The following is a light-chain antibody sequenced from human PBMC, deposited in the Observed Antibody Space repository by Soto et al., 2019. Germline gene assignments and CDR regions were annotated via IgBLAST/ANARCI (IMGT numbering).Light chain of an antibody. V-gene: IGKV1-5*03. CDR1: QTISSW. CDR2: KAS. J-gene: IGKJ1*01. CDR3: QHYNSYSDA. Sequence: DIQMTQSPSTLSASVGDRVTITCRASQTISSWLAWYQQKPGKAPKLLIYKASTLKSGVPSRFSGSGSGTEFTLTISRLQPDDFATYYCQHYNSYSDAFGQGTIV.